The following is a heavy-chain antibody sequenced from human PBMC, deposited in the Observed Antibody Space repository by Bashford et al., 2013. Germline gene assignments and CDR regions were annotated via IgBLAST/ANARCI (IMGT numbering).Heavy chain of an antibody. CDR1: GYTFTSYY. CDR2: INPNSGAT. V-gene: IGHV1-2*02. J-gene: IGHJ3*01. Sequence: ASVKVSCKASGYTFTSYYMHWVRQAPGQGLEWMGWINPNSGATKYAEMFQGRVTMTRDTSISTAYMELSSLRSDDTAVYFCARDGPVVGVWNAFDVWAKGQWSPSPQ. D-gene: IGHD1-26*01. CDR3: ARDGPVVGVWNAFDV.